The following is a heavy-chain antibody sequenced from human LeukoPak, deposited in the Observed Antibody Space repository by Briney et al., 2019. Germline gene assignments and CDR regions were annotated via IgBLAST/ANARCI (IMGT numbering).Heavy chain of an antibody. CDR3: ARDADIVATIEYWY. V-gene: IGHV1-69*01. CDR2: IIPIFGTA. J-gene: IGHJ4*02. D-gene: IGHD5-12*01. Sequence: SVKVSCKASGGTFSSYAISWVRQAPGQGLEWMGGIIPIFGTANYAQKFQGRVTITADESTSTAYMELSSLRSEDTAVYYCARDADIVATIEYWYWGQGTLVTVSS. CDR1: GGTFSSYA.